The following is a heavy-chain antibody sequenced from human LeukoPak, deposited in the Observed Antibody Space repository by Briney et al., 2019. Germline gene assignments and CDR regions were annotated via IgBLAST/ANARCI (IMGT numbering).Heavy chain of an antibody. Sequence: GASVKVSCKASGYTFTGYYMHWVRRAPGQGLEWMGWINPNSGGTNYAQKFQGRVTMTRDTSISTAYMELSRLRSDDTALYYCARGAFPLLWQYYYYGMDVWGQGTTVTVSS. CDR1: GYTFTGYY. J-gene: IGHJ6*02. V-gene: IGHV1-2*02. CDR3: ARGAFPLLWQYYYYGMDV. CDR2: INPNSGGT. D-gene: IGHD2-2*01.